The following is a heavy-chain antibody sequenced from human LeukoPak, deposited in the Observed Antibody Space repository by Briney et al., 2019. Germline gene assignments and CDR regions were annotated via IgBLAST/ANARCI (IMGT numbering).Heavy chain of an antibody. CDR3: ARGYGVPPKVGY. Sequence: GGSLRLSCAASGFTFTSYSMHWVRQAPGKGLEWVAVISYGGNNEYYADSVKGRFTISRDNSKNTVYLQMNSLRTEDTAMYYCARGYGVPPKVGYWGQGTLVTISS. CDR1: GFTFTSYS. J-gene: IGHJ4*02. CDR2: ISYGGNNE. D-gene: IGHD4-17*01. V-gene: IGHV3-30*03.